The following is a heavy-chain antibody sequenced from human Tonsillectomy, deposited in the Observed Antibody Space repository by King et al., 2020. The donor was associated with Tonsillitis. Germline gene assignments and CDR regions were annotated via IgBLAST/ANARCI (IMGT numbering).Heavy chain of an antibody. CDR2: IKQDGSEK. Sequence: QLVQSGGGLVQPGGSLRLSCAASGFTFSSYWMSWVRQAPGKGLEWVANIKQDGSEKYYVDSVKGRFTISRDNAKNSLYLQMNSLRAEDTAVYYCARDLVRDYYASSGYYYYWGQGTVVTVSS. J-gene: IGHJ4*02. D-gene: IGHD3-22*01. V-gene: IGHV3-7*01. CDR3: ARDLVRDYYASSGYYYY. CDR1: GFTFSSYW.